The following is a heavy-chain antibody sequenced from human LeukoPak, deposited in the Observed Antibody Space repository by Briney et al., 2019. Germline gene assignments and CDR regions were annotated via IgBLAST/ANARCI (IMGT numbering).Heavy chain of an antibody. J-gene: IGHJ4*02. Sequence: PGGSLRLSCAASGFTFSNYGMHWVRQAPGKGLEWVAVIWYDGSNKYYADSVKGRFTISRDNSKNTLYLQMNSLRAEDTAVYYCARVYCSGGSCYGDYFDHWGQGTLVTVSS. V-gene: IGHV3-33*01. CDR1: GFTFSNYG. CDR3: ARVYCSGGSCYGDYFDH. D-gene: IGHD2-15*01. CDR2: IWYDGSNK.